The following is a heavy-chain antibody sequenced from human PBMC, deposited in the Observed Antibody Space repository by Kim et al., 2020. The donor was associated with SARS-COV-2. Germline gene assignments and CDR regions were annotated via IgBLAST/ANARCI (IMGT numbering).Heavy chain of an antibody. CDR3: AREKGRFSSSWYGPNYYFDY. D-gene: IGHD6-13*01. J-gene: IGHJ4*02. CDR1: GGSFSGYY. CDR2: INHSGST. V-gene: IGHV4-34*01. Sequence: SETLSLTCAVYGGSFSGYYWSWIRQPPGKGLEWIGEINHSGSTNYNPSLKSRVTISVDTSKNQFSLKLSSVTAADTAVYYCAREKGRFSSSWYGPNYYFDYWGQGTLVTVSS.